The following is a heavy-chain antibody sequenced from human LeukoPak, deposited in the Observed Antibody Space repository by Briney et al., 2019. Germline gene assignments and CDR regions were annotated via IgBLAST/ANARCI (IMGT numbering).Heavy chain of an antibody. Sequence: GGSLRLSCAASGFTVSSNYMSWVRQAPGKGLEWVSVIYRGGSTYYADSVKGRFTISRDNSKNTLYLQMNSLRAEDTAVYYCARDRIAVAGTIGMDVWGQGTTVTVSS. CDR3: ARDRIAVAGTIGMDV. D-gene: IGHD6-19*01. CDR2: IYRGGST. CDR1: GFTVSSNY. V-gene: IGHV3-66*01. J-gene: IGHJ6*02.